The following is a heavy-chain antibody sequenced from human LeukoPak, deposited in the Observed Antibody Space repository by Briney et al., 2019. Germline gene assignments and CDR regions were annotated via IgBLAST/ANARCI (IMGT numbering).Heavy chain of an antibody. J-gene: IGHJ4*02. V-gene: IGHV4-39*01. D-gene: IGHD3-16*02. Sequence: SETLSLTCTVSGGSFSSSTYYWGWIRQPPGKGLEWIGSIHYGGATYYNPSLKSRVTISVGASKNQFSLKLKSVTAADTAVYYCASLRLGELSPIDFRGQGTLVTVSS. CDR2: IHYGGAT. CDR1: GGSFSSSTYY. CDR3: ASLRLGELSPIDF.